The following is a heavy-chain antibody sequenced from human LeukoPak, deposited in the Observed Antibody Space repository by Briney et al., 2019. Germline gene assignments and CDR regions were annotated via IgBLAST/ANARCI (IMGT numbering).Heavy chain of an antibody. Sequence: SSETLSLTCTVSGGSISSGSYYWSWIRQPAGKGLEWIGRIYTSGSTNYNPSLKSRVTISVDTSKNQFSLKLSSVTAADTAVYYCARESPRVQGFDPWGQGTLVTVSS. CDR2: IYTSGST. V-gene: IGHV4-61*02. CDR3: ARESPRVQGFDP. CDR1: GGSISSGSYY. J-gene: IGHJ5*02.